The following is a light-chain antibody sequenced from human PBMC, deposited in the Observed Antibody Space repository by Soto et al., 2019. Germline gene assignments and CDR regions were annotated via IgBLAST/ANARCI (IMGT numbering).Light chain of an antibody. Sequence: EIVLTQSPATLSLSPGEIATLSCRASQSVSSYLAWYQQKPGQAPRLLIYDASNRATGIPARFSGSGSGTDFTLTISSLEPEDVAVYYCQQYGSSRTWTFGQGTKVEL. J-gene: IGKJ1*01. V-gene: IGKV3-11*01. CDR2: DAS. CDR3: QQYGSSRTWT. CDR1: QSVSSY.